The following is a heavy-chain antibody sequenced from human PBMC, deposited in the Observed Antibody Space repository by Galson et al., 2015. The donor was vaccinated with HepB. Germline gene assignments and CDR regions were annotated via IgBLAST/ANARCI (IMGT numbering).Heavy chain of an antibody. CDR3: AREGSGSYYRSDAFDI. Sequence: SLRLSCAASGFTFSSYAMHWVRQAPGKGLEWVAVISYDGSNKYYADSVKGRFTISRGNSKNTLYLQMNSLRAEDTAVYYCAREGSGSYYRSDAFDIWGQGTMVTVSS. D-gene: IGHD3-10*01. J-gene: IGHJ3*02. CDR2: ISYDGSNK. V-gene: IGHV3-30-3*01. CDR1: GFTFSSYA.